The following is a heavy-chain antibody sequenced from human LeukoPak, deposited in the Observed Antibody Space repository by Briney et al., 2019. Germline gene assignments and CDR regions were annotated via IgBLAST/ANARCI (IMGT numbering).Heavy chain of an antibody. J-gene: IGHJ4*02. V-gene: IGHV1-18*01. CDR3: ARSGYQLPFSY. D-gene: IGHD2-2*01. CDR1: GYTFTSYA. Sequence: ASVKVSCKASGYTFTSYAINWVRQAPGQGLEWMGWISAYNGNRNYAQKFQGRVTMTTDTSTSTAYMELRSLRSDDTAVYYCARSGYQLPFSYWGQGTLVTVSS. CDR2: ISAYNGNR.